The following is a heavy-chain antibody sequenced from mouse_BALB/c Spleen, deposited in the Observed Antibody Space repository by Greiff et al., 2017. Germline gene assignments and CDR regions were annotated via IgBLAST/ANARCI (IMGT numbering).Heavy chain of an antibody. CDR3: TRGDGYY. J-gene: IGHJ4*01. D-gene: IGHD2-3*01. CDR2: IYPSDSYT. Sequence: VQLQQPGAELVRPGASVKLSCKASGYTFTSYWINWVKQRPGQGLEWIGNIYPSDSYTNYNQKFKDKATLTVDKSSSTAYMQLSSPTSEDSAVYYCTRGDGYYGGQGTSVTVSS. V-gene: IGHV1-69*02. CDR1: GYTFTSYW.